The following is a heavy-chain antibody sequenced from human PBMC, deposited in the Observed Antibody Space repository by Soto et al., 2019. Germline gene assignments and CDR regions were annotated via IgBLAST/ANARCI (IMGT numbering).Heavy chain of an antibody. CDR1: GLTFSNYA. J-gene: IGHJ4*02. CDR3: AKNQEWELPRVIDF. Sequence: QPGGSLRLSCATSGLTFSNYAMSWVRQAPGGGLEWVSSMSGSSSTTYYADSVRGRFTISRDRSKNTLYLQMSSLRAEDTALYYCAKNQEWELPRVIDFWGQGTLVTVSS. D-gene: IGHD1-26*01. V-gene: IGHV3-23*01. CDR2: MSGSSSTT.